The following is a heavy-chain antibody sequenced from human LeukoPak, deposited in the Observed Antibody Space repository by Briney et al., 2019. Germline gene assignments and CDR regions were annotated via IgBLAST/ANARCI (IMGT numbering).Heavy chain of an antibody. CDR3: VRDRYSSGWYGEPDHHYMDV. CDR1: GGSISSGSYY. J-gene: IGHJ6*03. V-gene: IGHV4-61*02. CDR2: IYTSGST. D-gene: IGHD6-19*01. Sequence: PSQTLSLTCTVSGGSISSGSYYWSWIRQPAGKGLEWIGRIYTSGSTNYNPSLKSRVTISVDTSKNQFSLKLSSVTAADTAVYYCVRDRYSSGWYGEPDHHYMDVWGKGTTVTVSS.